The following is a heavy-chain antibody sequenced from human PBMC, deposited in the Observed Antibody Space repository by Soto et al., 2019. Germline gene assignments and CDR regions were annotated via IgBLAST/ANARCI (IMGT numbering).Heavy chain of an antibody. J-gene: IGHJ4*02. CDR2: INAGNGNT. V-gene: IGHV1-3*01. Sequence: ASVKVSCKASGYTFTIYAMHWVLQAPGQRLEWMGWINAGNGNTKYSQKFQGRVTITRDTSASTAYMELSSLRSEDTAVYYCARVTGYYYVDYWGQGTLVTVSS. CDR1: GYTFTIYA. CDR3: ARVTGYYYVDY. D-gene: IGHD3-9*01.